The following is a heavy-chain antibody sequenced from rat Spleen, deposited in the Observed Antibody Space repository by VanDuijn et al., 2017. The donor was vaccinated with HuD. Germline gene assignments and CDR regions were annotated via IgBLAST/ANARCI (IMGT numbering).Heavy chain of an antibody. J-gene: IGHJ3*01. Sequence: EVQLVESDGGLVQPGRSLKLSCAASGFTFNNYGMAWVRQAPTQGLEWVATFSYDGFTTYYRDSVRGRFTISSDDAKTTLYLQMDSLRSEDTATYYCVRQDTSGYSNWFAYWGQGTLVTVSS. CDR1: GFTFNNYG. CDR3: VRQDTSGYSNWFAY. D-gene: IGHD4-3*01. V-gene: IGHV5-29*01. CDR2: FSYDGFTT.